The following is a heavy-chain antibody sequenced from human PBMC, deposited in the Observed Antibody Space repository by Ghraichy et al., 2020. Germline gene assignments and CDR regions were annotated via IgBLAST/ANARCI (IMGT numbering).Heavy chain of an antibody. J-gene: IGHJ4*02. D-gene: IGHD6-19*01. CDR3: ARHPRGGRYGDFYFHY. CDR1: GDSIGSFF. Sequence: SETLSLTCTVSGDSIGSFFWSWVRQSPGKGLEWIGYIHSVGSTNYNPSLKGRVTISVDMPNNQFSLNLRSVTAADTAVYYCARHPRGGRYGDFYFHYWGQGTLVTVSS. V-gene: IGHV4-59*08. CDR2: IHSVGST.